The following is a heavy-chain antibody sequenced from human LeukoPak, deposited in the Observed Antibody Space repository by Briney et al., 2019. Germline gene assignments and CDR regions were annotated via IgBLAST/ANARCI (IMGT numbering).Heavy chain of an antibody. V-gene: IGHV4-59*01. Sequence: SETLSLTCTVSGGSISSYYWSWIRQPPGKGLEWIGYIYYSGSTNYNPSLKSRVTISVDTSKDQFSLKLSSVTAADTAVYYCARASRSWFDPWGQGTLVTVSS. CDR2: IYYSGST. J-gene: IGHJ5*02. CDR3: ARASRSWFDP. CDR1: GGSISSYY.